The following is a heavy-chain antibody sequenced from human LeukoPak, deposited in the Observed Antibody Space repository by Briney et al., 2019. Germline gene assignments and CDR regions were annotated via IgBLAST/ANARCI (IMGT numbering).Heavy chain of an antibody. CDR3: ARSLKISSGWFHNFDY. D-gene: IGHD6-19*01. J-gene: IGHJ4*02. CDR1: GGSFSGYY. CDR2: INHSGST. V-gene: IGHV4-34*01. Sequence: RTSETLSLTCAVYGGSFSGYYWSWIRQPPGKGLEWIGEINHSGSTNYNPSLKSRVTISVDTSKNQFSLKVTSVSAADTAVYYCARSLKISSGWFHNFDYWGQGTLVTVSS.